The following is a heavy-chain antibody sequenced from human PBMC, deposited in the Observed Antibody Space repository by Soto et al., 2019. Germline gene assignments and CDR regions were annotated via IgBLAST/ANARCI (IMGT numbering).Heavy chain of an antibody. Sequence: VQLLESGGGLVQPGGSLRLSCVASGLTFSVSAMTWVRQAPGKGLEWVSTTGLSGRTTYYGDCVKGRVTVSRDNAKNTLDLQMISLRAEDMAVYYCATVHNTSRSFNFWGPGTLVTVSS. CDR2: TGLSGRTT. CDR1: GLTFSVSA. J-gene: IGHJ4*02. CDR3: ATVHNTSRSFNF. V-gene: IGHV3-23*01. D-gene: IGHD1-20*01.